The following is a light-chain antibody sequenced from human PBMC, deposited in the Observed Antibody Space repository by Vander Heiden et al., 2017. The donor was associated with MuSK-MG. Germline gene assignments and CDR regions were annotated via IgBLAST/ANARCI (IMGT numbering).Light chain of an antibody. CDR1: QNINNY. CDR2: DAS. J-gene: IGKJ1*01. V-gene: IGKV3-11*01. CDR3: QQRTLGHPLGM. Sequence: EIVLTQSPVTLSLSPGERATLSCRASQNINNYLAWYQQKPGQAPRLLIFDASNRATGIKARFSGSGYGTDFILTIISREPEDFAVYLCQQRTLGHPLGMFGQGTKVEIK.